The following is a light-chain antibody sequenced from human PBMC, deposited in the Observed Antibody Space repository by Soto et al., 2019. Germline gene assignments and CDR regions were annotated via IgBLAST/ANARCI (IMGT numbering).Light chain of an antibody. CDR1: NSDVGGYNY. Sequence: QPALTQPASVSGSPGQSITISCTGTNSDVGGYNYVSWYQQHPGKAPELMIYEVSHRPSGVSNRFSGSKSDNTASLTISGLQAEDEADYYCSSYTSISTLYVFGTGTKLTVL. CDR2: EVS. J-gene: IGLJ1*01. V-gene: IGLV2-14*01. CDR3: SSYTSISTLYV.